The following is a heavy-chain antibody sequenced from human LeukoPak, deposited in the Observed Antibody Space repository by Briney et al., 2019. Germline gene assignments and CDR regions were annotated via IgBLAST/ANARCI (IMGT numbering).Heavy chain of an antibody. CDR3: AREAAVSGPSYFDF. V-gene: IGHV3-30-3*01. CDR1: GFTFPIYA. Sequence: GRSLRLSCAASGFTFPIYAIHWVRQAPGKGLEWVAVISYDGSNKYYADSVKGRFTISRDNSKNTLYLQMNSLRAEDTAVHYCAREAAVSGPSYFDFWGQGTLVTVSS. J-gene: IGHJ4*02. CDR2: ISYDGSNK. D-gene: IGHD6-19*01.